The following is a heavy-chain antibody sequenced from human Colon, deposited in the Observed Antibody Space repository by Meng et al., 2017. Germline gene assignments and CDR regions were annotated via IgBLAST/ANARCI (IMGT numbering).Heavy chain of an antibody. Sequence: GGSLRLSCAASGFTFIGYWMSWVRQAPGKGLEWVANIKGDGSERRYADFVEGQFIISRDNARNTLYLQMNSLRVENAAVYYCVRDFIGYWGQGTPVTVSS. CDR2: IKGDGSER. CDR3: VRDFIGY. CDR1: GFTFIGYW. V-gene: IGHV3-7*01. J-gene: IGHJ4*02.